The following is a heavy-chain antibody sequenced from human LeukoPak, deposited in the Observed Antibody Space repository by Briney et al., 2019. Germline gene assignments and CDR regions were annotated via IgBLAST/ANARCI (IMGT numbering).Heavy chain of an antibody. D-gene: IGHD4-17*01. CDR3: ARDLYGDYVAGGNWSDP. Sequence: TLSLTCTVSGGSISSGGYYWSWIRQHPGKGLEWIGYIYYSGSTYYNPSLKSRVTISVDTSKNQFSLKLSSVTAADTAVYYCARDLYGDYVAGGNWSDPWGQGTLVTVSS. J-gene: IGHJ5*02. CDR1: GGSISSGGYY. CDR2: IYYSGST. V-gene: IGHV4-31*03.